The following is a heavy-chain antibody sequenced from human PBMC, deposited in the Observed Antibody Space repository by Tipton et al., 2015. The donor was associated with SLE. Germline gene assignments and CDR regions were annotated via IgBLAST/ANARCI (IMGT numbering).Heavy chain of an antibody. J-gene: IGHJ4*02. CDR2: IYYGGSA. V-gene: IGHV4-59*11. CDR3: ARGAVVRGLLGIYYFDS. CDR1: GGSISNHY. Sequence: TLSLTCTVSGGSISNHYWSWIRQRPGKGLEWIGHIYYGGSANYNPSLKSRITISIDTSKSRFSPRLSSLTAADTAVYYCARGAVVRGLLGIYYFDSWGLGTLVTVSS. D-gene: IGHD3-10*01.